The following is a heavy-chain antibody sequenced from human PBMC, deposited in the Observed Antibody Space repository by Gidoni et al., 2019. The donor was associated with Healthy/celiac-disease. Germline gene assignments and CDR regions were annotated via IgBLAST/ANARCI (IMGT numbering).Heavy chain of an antibody. CDR2: IYTSGRT. CDR3: ASLSGYEGIDY. V-gene: IGHV4-61*02. Sequence: QVQLQESGPGLVKPSQTLSLTCTVSGGSISSGSYYWSWIRQPAGKGLEWIGRIYTSGRTNYNPSLKSRVTISVDTSKNQFSLKLSSVTAADTAVYYCASLSGYEGIDYWGQGTLVTVSS. J-gene: IGHJ4*02. D-gene: IGHD5-12*01. CDR1: GGSISSGSYY.